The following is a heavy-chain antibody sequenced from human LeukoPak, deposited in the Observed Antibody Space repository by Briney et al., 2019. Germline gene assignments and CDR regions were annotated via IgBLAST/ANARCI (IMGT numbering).Heavy chain of an antibody. J-gene: IGHJ3*02. D-gene: IGHD2-15*01. CDR2: ISAYNGNI. CDR1: GYTVTSYG. Sequence: EASVKVSCKASGYTVTSYGISWVGQAPGQGLEWMGWISAYNGNINYAQKLQGRVTMTTDTSTSTAYMELRSLRSDDTAVYYCARDRPVVVVAATMEDAFDIWGQGTMVTVSS. CDR3: ARDRPVVVVAATMEDAFDI. V-gene: IGHV1-18*01.